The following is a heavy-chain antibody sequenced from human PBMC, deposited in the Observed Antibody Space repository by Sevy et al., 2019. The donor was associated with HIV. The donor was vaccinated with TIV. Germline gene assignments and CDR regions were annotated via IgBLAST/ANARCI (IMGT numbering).Heavy chain of an antibody. Sequence: GGSLRLSCAASGFTFSNYGIHWVRQAPGKGLEWVAVISYDGSNKYYADSVKGRFTISRDNSKNTVYLQMDRLRVEDTAVYHCAKSPDLDGTSSSDYWGQGTLVTVSS. D-gene: IGHD6-6*01. CDR2: ISYDGSNK. CDR1: GFTFSNYG. CDR3: AKSPDLDGTSSSDY. J-gene: IGHJ4*02. V-gene: IGHV3-30*18.